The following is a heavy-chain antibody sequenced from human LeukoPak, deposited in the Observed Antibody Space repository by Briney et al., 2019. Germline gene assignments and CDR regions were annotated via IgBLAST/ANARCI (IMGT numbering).Heavy chain of an antibody. J-gene: IGHJ6*03. Sequence: GGSLRLSCAASGFSVITNHMTWVRQAPGKGLECVSITYSGGSTFYADSVKGRFTISRDNSKNALYLQMNSLRAEDTAVYYCAREQVVVTGVSVRHYYYYMDVWGNGTTVTVSS. CDR3: AREQVVVTGVSVRHYYYYMDV. CDR2: TYSGGST. CDR1: GFSVITNH. V-gene: IGHV3-53*01. D-gene: IGHD3-22*01.